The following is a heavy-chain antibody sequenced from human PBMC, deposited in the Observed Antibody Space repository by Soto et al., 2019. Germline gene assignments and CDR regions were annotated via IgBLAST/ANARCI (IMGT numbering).Heavy chain of an antibody. J-gene: IGHJ6*02. CDR2: ISYDGTKK. Sequence: QVQLVESGGGVVQPGRSLRLSCAASGFTFSVYAMHWVRQTPGKGLEWVAVISYDGTKKYYADSVQGRFTISRDTSKNTLYLQSCSLRADDTAVYYCARDNRIAGTMDVWGQGTTVTVSS. V-gene: IGHV3-30-3*01. CDR1: GFTFSVYA. D-gene: IGHD3-16*02. CDR3: ARDNRIAGTMDV.